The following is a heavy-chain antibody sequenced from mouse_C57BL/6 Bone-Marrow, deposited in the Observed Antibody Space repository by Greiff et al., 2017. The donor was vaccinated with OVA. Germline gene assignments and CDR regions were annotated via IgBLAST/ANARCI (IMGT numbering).Heavy chain of an antibody. V-gene: IGHV1-15*01. D-gene: IGHD2-3*01. CDR2: IDPETCGT. CDR1: GYTFTDYE. CDR3: TRGGWLLPWFAY. Sequence: QVQLQQSGAELVRPGASVTLSCKASGYTFTDYEMHWVKQTPVHGLEWIGAIDPETCGTAYNQKFKGKAILTADKSSSTAYMELRSLTSEDSAVYYCTRGGWLLPWFAYWGQGTLVTVSA. J-gene: IGHJ3*01.